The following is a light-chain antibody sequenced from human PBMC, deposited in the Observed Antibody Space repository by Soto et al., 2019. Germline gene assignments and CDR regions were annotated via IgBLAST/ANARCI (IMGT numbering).Light chain of an antibody. V-gene: IGKV1-13*02. J-gene: IGKJ5*01. CDR1: QDIRGA. Sequence: AIQVTQSPSSLSASVGDRVTITCRASQDIRGALAWYQQKPGKALKLLIYDVSTLESGVPSRFSGRGSGTEFTLTISSLQPEDFGTYYCQQFNSYPITFGHGTRLEIK. CDR3: QQFNSYPIT. CDR2: DVS.